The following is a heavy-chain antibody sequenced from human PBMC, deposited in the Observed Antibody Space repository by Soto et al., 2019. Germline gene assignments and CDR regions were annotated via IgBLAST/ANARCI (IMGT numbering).Heavy chain of an antibody. CDR3: AREGGYFDSSGSGVYHYYGVDV. J-gene: IGHJ6*02. V-gene: IGHV4-4*07. CDR2: IYFSGST. Sequence: SETLSLTCTVSGGSISPYFWSWIRQPAGKGLEWIGRIYFSGSTHYEPSFKSRVTMSVDTSKKQFTLKMRFMTAADTAVYYCAREGGYFDSSGSGVYHYYGVDVWGQGTTVTVSS. CDR1: GGSISPYF. D-gene: IGHD3-22*01.